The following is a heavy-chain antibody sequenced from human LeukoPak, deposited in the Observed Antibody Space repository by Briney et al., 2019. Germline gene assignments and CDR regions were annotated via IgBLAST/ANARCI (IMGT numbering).Heavy chain of an antibody. V-gene: IGHV3-7*04. Sequence: GGSLRLSCAASRLTFSSYWMSWVRQAPGKGLEWVANIKQDGSEIYSVDSVKGRFTISRDNAKNSLYLQMNSLRAEDTAVYYCARLLPGMGFDYWGQGTLVTVSS. D-gene: IGHD1-14*01. CDR1: RLTFSSYW. CDR3: ARLLPGMGFDY. CDR2: IKQDGSEI. J-gene: IGHJ4*02.